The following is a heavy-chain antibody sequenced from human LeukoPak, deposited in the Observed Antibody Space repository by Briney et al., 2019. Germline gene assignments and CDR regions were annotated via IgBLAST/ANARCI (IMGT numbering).Heavy chain of an antibody. V-gene: IGHV1-8*01. J-gene: IGHJ4*02. CDR3: ARGRSGLAAAGTYDY. CDR2: INPNSGRT. D-gene: IGHD6-13*01. CDR1: GYTFTSSD. Sequence: WASVKVSCKASGYTFTSSDINWVRQAAGQGLEWMGWINPNSGRTGCAQKFQGRVTMTANTSISTAYMELSSLRFDDTAVYYCARGRSGLAAAGTYDYWGQGTLITVSS.